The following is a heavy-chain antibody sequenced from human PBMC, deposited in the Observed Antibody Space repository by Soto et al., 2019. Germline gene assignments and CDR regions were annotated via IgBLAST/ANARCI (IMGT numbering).Heavy chain of an antibody. Sequence: VGSLRLSCTASGFTFSSHAMSWVRQAPGKHLEWVSSISGSAGLTFYADSVKGRFTISRDNSKNTLYLQMNSLRAEDTARYYCAKDWISGSSPYWGQGTLVTVSS. CDR3: AKDWISGSSPY. CDR1: GFTFSSHA. J-gene: IGHJ4*02. CDR2: ISGSAGLT. V-gene: IGHV3-23*01. D-gene: IGHD2-15*01.